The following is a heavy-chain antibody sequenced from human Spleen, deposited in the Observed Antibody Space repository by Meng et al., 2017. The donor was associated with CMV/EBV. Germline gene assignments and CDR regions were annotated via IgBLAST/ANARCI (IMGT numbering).Heavy chain of an antibody. CDR2: TYQSGSA. CDR3: ARGRSITIFGVVTRGGWFDP. D-gene: IGHD3-3*01. Sequence: LEWIGDTYQSGSAKWSSLKSRVTMLVDKTKNQISLRLSSVTAADTAVYYCARGRSITIFGVVTRGGWFDPWGQGTLVTVSS. V-gene: IGHV4-4*02. J-gene: IGHJ5*02.